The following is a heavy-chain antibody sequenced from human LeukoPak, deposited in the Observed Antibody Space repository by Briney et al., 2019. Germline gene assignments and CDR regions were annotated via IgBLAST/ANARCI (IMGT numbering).Heavy chain of an antibody. D-gene: IGHD1-26*01. J-gene: IGHJ5*02. Sequence: GGSLRLSCAASGFTFSSYGMHWVRQAPGKGLEWVAFIRYDGSNKYYADSVKGRLTISRDNSKNTLYLQMNSLRAEDTAVYYCAKDRGSYHNWFDPWGQGTLVTVSS. CDR3: AKDRGSYHNWFDP. V-gene: IGHV3-30*02. CDR2: IRYDGSNK. CDR1: GFTFSSYG.